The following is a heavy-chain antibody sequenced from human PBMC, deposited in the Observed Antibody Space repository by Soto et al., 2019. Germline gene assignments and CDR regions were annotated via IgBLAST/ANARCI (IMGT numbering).Heavy chain of an antibody. J-gene: IGHJ4*02. V-gene: IGHV3-33*01. CDR1: GFTFSRYV. CDR2: IWNDGSKE. Sequence: GGSLRLSWEASGFTFSRYVMHWGREAPGKGLGWVAIIWNDGSKEYYADSVNGRFTISRDNSKNTLYLQVSNLRAEDTAVYFCARDQTDSGGYSDSWGQGTLVTVSS. D-gene: IGHD3-22*01. CDR3: ARDQTDSGGYSDS.